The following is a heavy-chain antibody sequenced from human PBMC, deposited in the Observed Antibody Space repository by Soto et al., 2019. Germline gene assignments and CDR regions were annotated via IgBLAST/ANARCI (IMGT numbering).Heavy chain of an antibody. V-gene: IGHV3-33*08. J-gene: IGHJ4*02. Sequence: GGSLRLSCAASGVTFYNYAMHWVRQAPGKGLEWVAAISGDGSSKYYADSVKGRFTISRDNSKNTVSLQMNSLRDEDSAAYYCATTGPYWGQGTLVTVSS. CDR1: GVTFYNYA. CDR3: ATTGPY. CDR2: ISGDGSSK.